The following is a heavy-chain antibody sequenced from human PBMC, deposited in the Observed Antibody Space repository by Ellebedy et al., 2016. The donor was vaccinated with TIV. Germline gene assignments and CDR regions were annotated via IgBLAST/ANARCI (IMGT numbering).Heavy chain of an antibody. J-gene: IGHJ3*02. Sequence: SVKVSXKASGGTFSSYAISWVRQAPGQGLEWMGRIIPILGIANYAQKFQGRVTITADKSTSTAYMELSSLRSEDTAVYYCASQAGTPDAFDIWGQGTMVTVSS. CDR2: IIPILGIA. CDR3: ASQAGTPDAFDI. D-gene: IGHD1-1*01. CDR1: GGTFSSYA. V-gene: IGHV1-69*04.